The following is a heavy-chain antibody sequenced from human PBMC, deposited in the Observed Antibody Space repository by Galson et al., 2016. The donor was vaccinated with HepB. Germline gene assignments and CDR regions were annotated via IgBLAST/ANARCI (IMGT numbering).Heavy chain of an antibody. V-gene: IGHV4-61*01. D-gene: IGHD1-1*01. CDR3: AEVNGDRAGTGTGLIDY. Sequence: SETLSLTCTVSGVSVNSGSFYWTWIRQPPGKGLEWMGFIYYTGNSNYNPSLKSRVTISVDTSRNQFSLTLNSVTTADTAVYYCAEVNGDRAGTGTGLIDYWGQGTLVTVSS. CDR1: GVSVNSGSFY. CDR2: IYYTGNS. J-gene: IGHJ4*02.